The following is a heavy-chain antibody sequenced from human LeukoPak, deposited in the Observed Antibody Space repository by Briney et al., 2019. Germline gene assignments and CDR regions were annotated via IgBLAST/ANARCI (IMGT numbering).Heavy chain of an antibody. V-gene: IGHV1-2*02. CDR2: INPNSGGT. D-gene: IGHD1-26*01. Sequence: ASVKVSCKASGYTFTGYYMHWVRQAPGQGLEWMGWINPNSGGTNYAQKFQGRVTMTRDTSISTAYMELSRLRSDDTAVYYCARDTAPDGVGATSDYWGQGTLVTVSS. J-gene: IGHJ4*02. CDR3: ARDTAPDGVGATSDY. CDR1: GYTFTGYY.